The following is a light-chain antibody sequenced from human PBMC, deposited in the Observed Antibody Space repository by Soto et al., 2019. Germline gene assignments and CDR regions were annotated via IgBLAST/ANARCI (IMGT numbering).Light chain of an antibody. V-gene: IGLV2-8*01. Sequence: QSALTQPPSASGSPGQSVTISCTGTSSDVGGYNYVSWYQQHPGKAPKLMIYEVSKRPSGVPDRFSGSKSGNTASLTVSGLQAEDEADYYGSSYAGSNVFGGGTKLTVL. J-gene: IGLJ2*01. CDR1: SSDVGGYNY. CDR3: SSYAGSNV. CDR2: EVS.